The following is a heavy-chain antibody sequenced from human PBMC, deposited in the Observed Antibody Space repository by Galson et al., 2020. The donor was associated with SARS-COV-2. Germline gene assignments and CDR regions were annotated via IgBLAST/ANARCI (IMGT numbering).Heavy chain of an antibody. CDR3: AKDFGVEQQLVRYYYYGMDV. CDR1: GFTFSSYA. CDR2: ISGSGGST. D-gene: IGHD6-13*01. Sequence: TGGSLRLSCAASGFTFSSYAMSWVRQAPGKGLEWVSAISGSGGSTYYADSVKGRFTISRDNSKNTLYLQMNSLRAEDTAVYYCAKDFGVEQQLVRYYYYGMDVWGQGTTVTVSS. V-gene: IGHV3-23*01. J-gene: IGHJ6*02.